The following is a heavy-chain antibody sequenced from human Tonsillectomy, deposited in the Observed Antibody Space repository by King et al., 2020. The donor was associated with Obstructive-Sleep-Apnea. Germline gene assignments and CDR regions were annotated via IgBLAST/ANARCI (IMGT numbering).Heavy chain of an antibody. D-gene: IGHD3-22*01. Sequence: QLVQSGAEVKKPGASVKVSCKVSGYTLTELSMYWVRQAPGKGLEWMGTFDPEDGVTIYAQKFRGRVTMTEDTSTDTAYMELSSLRSEDTAVYYCATSKPMIVAVMIYWGQGTLVTVSS. V-gene: IGHV1-24*01. CDR2: FDPEDGVT. CDR3: ATSKPMIVAVMIY. CDR1: GYTLTELS. J-gene: IGHJ4*02.